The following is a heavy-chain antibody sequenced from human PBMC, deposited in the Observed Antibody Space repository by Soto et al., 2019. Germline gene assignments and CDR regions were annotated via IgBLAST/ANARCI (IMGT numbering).Heavy chain of an antibody. CDR1: EFTFSTYA. V-gene: IGHV3-30-3*01. J-gene: IGHJ4*02. Sequence: PGGSLRLSCVASEFTFSTYAMHWVRRAPGKGLEWVAVISYDGNNKDYADSVKGRFTVSRDNSKNTLYLQMNSLRAEDAAVYYCARVRDSSGWVANFDYWGQGTLVTVSS. CDR3: ARVRDSSGWVANFDY. CDR2: ISYDGNNK. D-gene: IGHD6-19*01.